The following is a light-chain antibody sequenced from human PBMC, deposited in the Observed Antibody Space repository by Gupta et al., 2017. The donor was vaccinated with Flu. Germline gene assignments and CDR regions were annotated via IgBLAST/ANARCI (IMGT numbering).Light chain of an antibody. CDR1: EFISSN. Sequence: EIVMTQSPDTLSVSPGERATLSCRASEFISSNLDWYQQRPGQAPRRLIFDASTRATGIPARFSGSGYGTEFTLTISNLQSEDFAVYYCKHDRNWPNTFGQGTTLEIK. CDR3: KHDRNWPNT. CDR2: DAS. J-gene: IGKJ2*01. V-gene: IGKV3-15*01.